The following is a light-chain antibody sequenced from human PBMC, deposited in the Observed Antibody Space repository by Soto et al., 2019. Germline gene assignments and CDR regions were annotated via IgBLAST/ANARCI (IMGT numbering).Light chain of an antibody. CDR2: DVN. CDR3: SAHGGTNPYV. J-gene: IGLJ1*01. V-gene: IGLV2-8*01. CDR1: ASDIGGYTF. Sequence: QSALTQPPSASGSPGQSVAISCTGTASDIGGYTFVSWYQQHPGKAPKLLIYDVNKRPSGVPDRFSGSKSGNTASLTVSGLQAEDEADYYWSAHGGTNPYVFGTGTKLTVL.